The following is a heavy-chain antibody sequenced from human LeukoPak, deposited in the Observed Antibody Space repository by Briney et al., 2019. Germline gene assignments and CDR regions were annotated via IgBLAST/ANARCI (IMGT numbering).Heavy chain of an antibody. D-gene: IGHD2-2*01. CDR3: ARVFCGSTSCYNSFDP. CDR2: ISGYNGNT. J-gene: IGHJ5*02. CDR1: GYTFTSYA. Sequence: GASVKVSCKASGYTFTSYAISWVRQAPGQGLEWMGWISGYNGNTKYAQKVQGRVTMTTDTSTNTAYMDLRSLRFDDTAVYYCARVFCGSTSCYNSFDPWGQGTQVTVSS. V-gene: IGHV1-18*01.